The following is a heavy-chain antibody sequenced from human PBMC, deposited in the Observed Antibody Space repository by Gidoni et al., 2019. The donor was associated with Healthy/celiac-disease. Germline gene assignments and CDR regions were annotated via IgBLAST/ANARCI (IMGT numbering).Heavy chain of an antibody. V-gene: IGHV3-7*03. D-gene: IGHD7-27*01. CDR3: ARDLSVLGISEWWYFDL. J-gene: IGHJ2*01. CDR1: GFTFSSYW. CDR2: IKQDGSEK. Sequence: EVQLVESGGGLVQPGGSLRLSCAASGFTFSSYWMSWVRQAPGKGLEWVANIKQDGSEKYYVDSVKGRFTISRDNAKNSLYLQMNSLRAEDTAVYYCARDLSVLGISEWWYFDLWGRGTLVTVSS.